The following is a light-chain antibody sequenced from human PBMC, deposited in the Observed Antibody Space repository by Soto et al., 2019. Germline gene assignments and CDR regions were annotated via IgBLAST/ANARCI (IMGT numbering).Light chain of an antibody. CDR2: RSS. CDR3: ALWDESLTGPV. V-gene: IGLV1-44*01. CDR1: SSNIGSHS. J-gene: IGLJ3*02. Sequence: QSVLTQPPSASGTPGQRITISCSGSSSNIGSHSVNWYQQLPGTAPKLLIYRSSQRPSGVPDRFSGSKSGTSASLAISGLQSGDEADYYCALWDESLTGPVLGGGTKLPVL.